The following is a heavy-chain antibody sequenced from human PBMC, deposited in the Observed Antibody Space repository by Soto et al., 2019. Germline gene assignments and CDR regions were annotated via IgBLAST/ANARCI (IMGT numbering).Heavy chain of an antibody. J-gene: IGHJ6*02. CDR1: GGSISSYY. CDR3: ARVVRGKTYYDLWSGYYRPDYYYGMDV. D-gene: IGHD3-3*01. Sequence: SETLSLTCSVSGGSISSYYWSWIRQPPGKGLEWIGYIYYSGSTNYNPSLKSRVTISVDTSKNQFSLKLSSVTAADTAVYYCARVVRGKTYYDLWSGYYRPDYYYGMDVWGQGTTVTVSS. CDR2: IYYSGST. V-gene: IGHV4-59*01.